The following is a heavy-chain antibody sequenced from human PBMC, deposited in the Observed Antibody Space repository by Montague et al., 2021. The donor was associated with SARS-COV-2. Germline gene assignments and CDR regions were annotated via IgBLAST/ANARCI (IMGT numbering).Heavy chain of an antibody. CDR2: IYSGVSST. Sequence: SLRLSCAASGFTVSNYAMSWVRQAPGKGLEWVSVIYSGVSSTYYAYSXXVRFTISRDNSKKTLYLQMNSLRAEDTAVYYCAKDARYDFWSRYYLDYWGQGTVVTVSS. D-gene: IGHD3-3*01. J-gene: IGHJ4*02. V-gene: IGHV3-23*03. CDR3: AKDARYDFWSRYYLDY. CDR1: GFTVSNYA.